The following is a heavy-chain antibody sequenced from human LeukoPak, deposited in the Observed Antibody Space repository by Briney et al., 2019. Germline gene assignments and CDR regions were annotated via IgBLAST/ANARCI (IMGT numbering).Heavy chain of an antibody. CDR3: AKCRSLSPASATNY. Sequence: QPGGSLRLSCAVSGLNFRDHWMDWVRQAPGKGLEWVGHIKTDGSETYYVDSLKGRFSISRDNTNNALYLQMNSLRVEDTAVYYCAKCRSLSPASATNYWGQGTLVTVSS. CDR2: IKTDGSET. CDR1: GLNFRDHW. J-gene: IGHJ4*02. V-gene: IGHV3-7*03. D-gene: IGHD2-15*01.